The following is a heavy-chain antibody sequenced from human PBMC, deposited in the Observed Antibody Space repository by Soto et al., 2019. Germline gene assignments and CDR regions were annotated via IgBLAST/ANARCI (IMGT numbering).Heavy chain of an antibody. J-gene: IGHJ3*02. V-gene: IGHV1-8*01. CDR1: GYTFTSYD. Sequence: QVQLVQSGAEVKKPGASVKVSCKTSGYTFTSYDINWVRQATGQGLEWMGWMNANSGNTAYAQKLQGRVTMTSNTSLSTADMELRSLRAEDTAVWYCSRERASGAFDMGGQGTMVTVSS. CDR3: SRERASGAFDM. D-gene: IGHD1-26*01. CDR2: MNANSGNT.